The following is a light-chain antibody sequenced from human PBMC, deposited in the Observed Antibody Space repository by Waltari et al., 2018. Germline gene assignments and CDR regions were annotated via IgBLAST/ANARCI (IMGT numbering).Light chain of an antibody. CDR3: QQYNDYSWT. CDR1: QNILRY. J-gene: IGKJ1*01. V-gene: IGKV1-5*03. Sequence: DIQMTQSPSTLSASVGDRVILTCRASQNILRYLAWFQQKTGKAPTLLIYRASNLETGVPSRFSGSGSGTEFTLTISSLQPDDFATYYCQQYNDYSWTFGQGTKVEI. CDR2: RAS.